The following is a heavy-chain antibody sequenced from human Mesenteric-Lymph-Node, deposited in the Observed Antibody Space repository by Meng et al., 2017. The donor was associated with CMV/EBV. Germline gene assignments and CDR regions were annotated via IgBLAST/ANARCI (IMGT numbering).Heavy chain of an antibody. CDR1: GYTFTGYY. V-gene: IGHV1-2*02. CDR2: INPNSGGT. CDR3: ASLPRDYYYYYGMDV. Sequence: ASVKVSCKASGYTFTGYYMHWVRQAPGQGLEWMGWINPNSGGTNYAQKIQGRVTMTRDTSISTAYMELSRLRSDDTAVYYCASLPRDYYYYYGMDVWGQGTTVTVSS. J-gene: IGHJ6*02.